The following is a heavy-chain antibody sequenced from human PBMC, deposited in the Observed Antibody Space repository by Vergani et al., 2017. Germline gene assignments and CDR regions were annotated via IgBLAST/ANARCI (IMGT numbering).Heavy chain of an antibody. J-gene: IGHJ4*02. CDR2: ISSNGGST. Sequence: EVQLVESGGGLVQPGGSLRLSCAASGFTFSSYAMHWVRQAPGKGLEYVSAISSNGGSTYYSDSLKGRFTISRDNSNDTLYLQMNSLIAEDTAVYYCASDNQYCSSTSCPPGYFDYWGQGTLVTVSS. V-gene: IGHV3-64*07. CDR3: ASDNQYCSSTSCPPGYFDY. D-gene: IGHD2-2*01. CDR1: GFTFSSYA.